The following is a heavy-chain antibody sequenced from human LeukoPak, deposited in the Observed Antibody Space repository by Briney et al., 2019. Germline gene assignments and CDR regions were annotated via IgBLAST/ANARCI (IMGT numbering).Heavy chain of an antibody. J-gene: IGHJ6*04. CDR2: INHSGST. D-gene: IGHD3-9*01. V-gene: IGHV4-34*01. CDR3: ARGRYDILTGYTLDYGMDV. Sequence: SETLSLTCAVYGGSFSGCYWSWIRQPPGKGLEWIGEINHSGSTNYNPSLKSRVTISVDTSKNQFSLKLSSVTAADTAVYYCARGRYDILTGYTLDYGMDVWGKGTTVTVSS. CDR1: GGSFSGCY.